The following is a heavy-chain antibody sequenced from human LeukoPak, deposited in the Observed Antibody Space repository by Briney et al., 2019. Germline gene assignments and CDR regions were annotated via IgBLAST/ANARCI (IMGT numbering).Heavy chain of an antibody. Sequence: GASVKVSCKASGGTFSSSAISWVRQAPGQGLEWMGGIIPIFGTANYAQKFQGRVTITADESTSTAYMKLSSLRSEDTAVYYCARLGLVAIGYYYGMDVWGQGTTVTVSS. CDR2: IIPIFGTA. J-gene: IGHJ6*02. CDR1: GGTFSSSA. CDR3: ARLGLVAIGYYYGMDV. D-gene: IGHD3-16*01. V-gene: IGHV1-69*01.